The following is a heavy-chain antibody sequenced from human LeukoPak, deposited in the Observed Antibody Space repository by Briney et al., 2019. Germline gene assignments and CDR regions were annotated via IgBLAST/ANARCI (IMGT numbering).Heavy chain of an antibody. V-gene: IGHV4-59*01. CDR1: GGSISSNH. D-gene: IGHD2-15*01. J-gene: IGHJ4*02. CDR2: IRYSGTT. Sequence: PSETLSLTCTVSGGSISSNHWSWIRQPPGKGLEWIAYIRYSGTTNYNPSLKSRVTISVDTSKNQFSLKVTSVTAADTAVYYCARDRGSEGGFDYWGQGALVTVTS. CDR3: ARDRGSEGGFDY.